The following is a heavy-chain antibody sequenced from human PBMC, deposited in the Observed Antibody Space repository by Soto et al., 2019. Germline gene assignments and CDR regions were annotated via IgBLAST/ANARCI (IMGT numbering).Heavy chain of an antibody. Sequence: ASVKVSCKASGYTFTSYGISWVRQAPGQGLEWMGWISAYNGNTNYAQKLQGRVTMTTDTSTSTAYMELRSLRSDDTAVYYCARDCSSTSCPFYYYYYGMDVWGQGTTVTVSS. J-gene: IGHJ6*02. V-gene: IGHV1-18*01. D-gene: IGHD2-2*01. CDR1: GYTFTSYG. CDR2: ISAYNGNT. CDR3: ARDCSSTSCPFYYYYYGMDV.